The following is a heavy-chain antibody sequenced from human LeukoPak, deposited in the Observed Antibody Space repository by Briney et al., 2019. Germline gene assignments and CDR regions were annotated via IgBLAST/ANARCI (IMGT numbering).Heavy chain of an antibody. CDR3: ANDFWSGYYAVDY. CDR1: GFTFSSYA. Sequence: GGSLRLSCAASGFTFSSYAMSWVRQAPGKGLEWVSAISGSGGSTYYADSVKGRFAISRDNSKNTLYLQMNSLRAEDTAVYYCANDFWSGYYAVDYWGQGTLVTVSS. CDR2: ISGSGGST. J-gene: IGHJ4*02. V-gene: IGHV3-23*01. D-gene: IGHD3-3*01.